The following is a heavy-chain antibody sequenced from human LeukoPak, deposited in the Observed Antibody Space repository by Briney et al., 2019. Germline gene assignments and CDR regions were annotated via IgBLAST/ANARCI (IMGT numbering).Heavy chain of an antibody. Sequence: SVKVSCKASGGTFSSYAISWVRQAPGQGLEWMGGIILIFGTANYAQKFQGRVTITTDESTSTAYMELSSLRSEDTAVYYCARGGYSREHANAFDIWGQGTMVTVSS. V-gene: IGHV1-69*05. D-gene: IGHD6-13*01. CDR1: GGTFSSYA. J-gene: IGHJ3*02. CDR3: ARGGYSREHANAFDI. CDR2: IILIFGTA.